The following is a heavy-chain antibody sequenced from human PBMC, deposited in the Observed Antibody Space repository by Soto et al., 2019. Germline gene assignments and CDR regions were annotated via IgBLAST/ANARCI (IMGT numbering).Heavy chain of an antibody. D-gene: IGHD3-3*02. V-gene: IGHV3-66*01. Sequence: SLRLSCAVSGVSVSSTYMTWVRQAPGKGLEWVSVIYGDGRTYYADSVRGRFTISRDYSMNTLFLQMNSLTADDTALYYCARDAGGGRLVLAGITLGDWGQGTQVTVSS. CDR1: GVSVSSTY. CDR2: IYGDGRT. J-gene: IGHJ4*02. CDR3: ARDAGGGRLVLAGITLGD.